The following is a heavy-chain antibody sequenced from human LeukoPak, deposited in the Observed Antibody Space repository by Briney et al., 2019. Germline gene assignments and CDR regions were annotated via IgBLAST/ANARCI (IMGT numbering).Heavy chain of an antibody. Sequence: PGGSLRLSCEVSGFTFSSHAMSWVRQAPGKGLEWVSAISGDSRYIYYADSVRGRFTISRDNAENSLYLQMNSLRVEDTAVYYCARAPTVLVGYCSSSSCQADYWGQGTLVTVSS. J-gene: IGHJ4*02. CDR1: GFTFSSHA. CDR2: ISGDSRYI. D-gene: IGHD2-2*01. V-gene: IGHV3-21*01. CDR3: ARAPTVLVGYCSSSSCQADY.